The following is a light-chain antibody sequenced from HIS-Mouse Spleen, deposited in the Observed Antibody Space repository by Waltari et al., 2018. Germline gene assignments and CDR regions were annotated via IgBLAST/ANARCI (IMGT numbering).Light chain of an antibody. V-gene: IGLV3-19*01. J-gene: IGLJ2*01. CDR3: NSRDSSGNHVV. CDR2: GKN. Sequence: SSELTQDPAVSVALGQPVRITCQGDTLGRYYASWYQQKPGQAPVLVIYGKNNRPSGIPDRFSGSSSGNTASLTITGAQAEDEADYYCNSRDSSGNHVVFGGGTKLTVL. CDR1: TLGRYY.